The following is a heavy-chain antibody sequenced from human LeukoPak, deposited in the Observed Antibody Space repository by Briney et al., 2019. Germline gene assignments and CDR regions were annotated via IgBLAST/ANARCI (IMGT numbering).Heavy chain of an antibody. J-gene: IGHJ4*02. CDR1: GYTFTSYA. Sequence: GASVKVSCKASGYTFTSYAMHWVRQAPGQGLEWMGWINAGNGNTKYSQKFQGRVTITRDTSASTAYMELSSLRSEDTAVYYCARGVLLWFGELLGHFDYWGQGTLATVSS. CDR3: ARGVLLWFGELLGHFDY. V-gene: IGHV1-3*01. CDR2: INAGNGNT. D-gene: IGHD3-10*01.